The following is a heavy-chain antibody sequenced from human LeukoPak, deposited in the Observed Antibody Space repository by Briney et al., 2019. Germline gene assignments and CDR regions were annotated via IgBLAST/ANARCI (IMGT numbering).Heavy chain of an antibody. CDR3: AKYVGWLGESYGMDV. J-gene: IGHJ6*04. D-gene: IGHD3-10*01. Sequence: GGSLRLSCAASGFTLSSYGMSWVRQAPGKGVGWGSAISGSGGSTYYADSVKGRFTISRDNSKNTLYLQMNSLRAEDTAVYYCAKYVGWLGESYGMDVWGKGTTVTV. V-gene: IGHV3-23*01. CDR1: GFTLSSYG. CDR2: ISGSGGST.